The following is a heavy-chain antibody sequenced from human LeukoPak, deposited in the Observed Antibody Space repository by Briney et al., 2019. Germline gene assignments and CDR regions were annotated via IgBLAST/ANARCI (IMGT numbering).Heavy chain of an antibody. CDR2: INPNSGGT. V-gene: IGHV1-2*02. D-gene: IGHD3-10*01. CDR1: GYTFTGYY. Sequence: ASVKVSCKASGYTFTGYYMHWVRQAPGQGLEGMGWINPNSGGTNYAQKFQGRVTMTRDTSISTAYMELSRLRSDDTAVYYCARTLWFGELLAFDYWGQGTLVTVSS. J-gene: IGHJ4*02. CDR3: ARTLWFGELLAFDY.